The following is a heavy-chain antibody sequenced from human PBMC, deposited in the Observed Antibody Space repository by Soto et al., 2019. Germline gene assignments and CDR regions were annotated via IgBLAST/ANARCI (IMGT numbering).Heavy chain of an antibody. V-gene: IGHV4-61*03. CDR1: GGSVNSDNFY. J-gene: IGHJ4*02. Sequence: PKTLSLTCTVSGGSVNSDNFYWIWIRQPPGRGLEWIGYIYYTGTNNYNPPLKSRVAISIDTTRNHFSLKLSSVTAADTAVYYCAREFSNSPDAFDSWGQGSLVTVSS. CDR3: AREFSNSPDAFDS. D-gene: IGHD6-6*01. CDR2: IYYTGTN.